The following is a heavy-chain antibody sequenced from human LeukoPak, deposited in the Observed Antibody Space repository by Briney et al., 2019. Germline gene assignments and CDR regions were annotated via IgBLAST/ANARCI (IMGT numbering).Heavy chain of an antibody. J-gene: IGHJ4*02. Sequence: VASVKVSCKASGYTFTSYGISWVRQAPGQGLEWMGWISTYNGNTHYAQKLQGRLTMTTETSTSTAYMELRSLRADDTAVYYCARVGSWLPDYWGQGTLVTVSS. CDR2: ISTYNGNT. D-gene: IGHD3-10*01. V-gene: IGHV1-18*01. CDR1: GYTFTSYG. CDR3: ARVGSWLPDY.